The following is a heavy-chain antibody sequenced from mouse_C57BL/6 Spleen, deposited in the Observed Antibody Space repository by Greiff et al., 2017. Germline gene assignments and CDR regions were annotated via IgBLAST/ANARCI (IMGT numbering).Heavy chain of an antibody. CDR3: ARNYYGSSWNFDY. Sequence: QVQLQQSGPGLVQPSQSLSITCTVSGFSLTSYGVHWVRQSPGTGLEWLGVIWSGGSTDYNAAFISRLSISKDNSKSQVFFKMNSLQADDTAIYYCARNYYGSSWNFDYWGQGTTLTVSS. J-gene: IGHJ2*01. D-gene: IGHD1-1*01. CDR1: GFSLTSYG. V-gene: IGHV2-2*01. CDR2: IWSGGST.